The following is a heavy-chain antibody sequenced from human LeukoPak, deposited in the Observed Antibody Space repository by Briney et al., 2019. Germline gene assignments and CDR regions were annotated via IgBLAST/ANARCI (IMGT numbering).Heavy chain of an antibody. V-gene: IGHV4-39*07. D-gene: IGHD1-14*01. CDR2: IYYSGST. Sequence: PSETLSLTCTVSGGSISSSSYYWGWIRQPPGKGLEWIGSIYYSGSTYYNPSLKSRVTISVDTSKNQFSLKLSSVTAADTAVYYCARIRSPEDPAVLPPPFDYWGQGTLVTVSS. J-gene: IGHJ4*02. CDR1: GGSISSSSYY. CDR3: ARIRSPEDPAVLPPPFDY.